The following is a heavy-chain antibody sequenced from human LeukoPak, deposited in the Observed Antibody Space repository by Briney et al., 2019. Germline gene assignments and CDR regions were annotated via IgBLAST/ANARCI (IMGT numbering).Heavy chain of an antibody. J-gene: IGHJ6*03. Sequence: SVKVSCKASGGTFSSYAISWVRQAPGQGLEWMGGIIPIFGTANYAQKFQGRVTITTDESTSTAYMELSSLRSEDTAVYYCAIVVVANYYYYYMDVWGIGTTVTVSS. CDR2: IIPIFGTA. CDR3: AIVVVANYYYYYMDV. V-gene: IGHV1-69*05. D-gene: IGHD3-22*01. CDR1: GGTFSSYA.